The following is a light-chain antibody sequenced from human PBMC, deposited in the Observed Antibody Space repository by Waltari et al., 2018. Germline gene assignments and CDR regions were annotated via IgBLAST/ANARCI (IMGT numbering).Light chain of an antibody. CDR2: DAA. CDR1: QSVSSY. CDR3: HQRSNWPPIT. V-gene: IGKV3-11*01. Sequence: EIVLTQSPATLSLSPGERATLSCRASQSVSSYLAWYQQQPGQASMLLSYDAANVATGIPARFSGSWSGTDFTLTISSLDPEDFAVYYCHQRSNWPPITFGQGTRLEIK. J-gene: IGKJ5*01.